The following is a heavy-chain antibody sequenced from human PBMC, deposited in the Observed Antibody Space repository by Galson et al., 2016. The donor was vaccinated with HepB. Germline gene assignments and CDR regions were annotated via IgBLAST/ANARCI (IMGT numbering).Heavy chain of an antibody. CDR2: INTIGDYA. CDR1: GYTFTTYY. J-gene: IGHJ4*02. D-gene: IGHD3-10*01. CDR3: ARDRQADGNYYTLDH. V-gene: IGHV1-46*01. Sequence: SVKVSCKASGYTFTTYYIHWVRQAPGQGLEWMGTINTIGDYATYARKFRGRVTMTRDTSTGTVFMEISSLRSEDTAVYYCARDRQADGNYYTLDHWGQGTLVTVSS.